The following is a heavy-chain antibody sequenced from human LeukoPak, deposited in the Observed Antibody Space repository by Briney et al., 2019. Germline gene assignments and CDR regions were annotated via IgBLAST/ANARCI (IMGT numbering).Heavy chain of an antibody. CDR2: ISSSSSYI. D-gene: IGHD5-12*01. V-gene: IGHV3-21*01. CDR1: GFTFSSYS. J-gene: IGHJ3*02. Sequence: PGGSLRLSCAASGFTFSSYSMNWVRQAPGKGLEWVSSISSSSSYIYYADSVKGRFTISRDNAKNSLYLQMNSLRAEDTAVYYCASLPLGSYDHDAFDIWGQGTMVTVSS. CDR3: ASLPLGSYDHDAFDI.